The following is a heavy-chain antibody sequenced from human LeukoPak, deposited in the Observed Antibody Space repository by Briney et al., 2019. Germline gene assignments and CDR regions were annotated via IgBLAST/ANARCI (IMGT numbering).Heavy chain of an antibody. Sequence: GGSLRLSCAASGFTFSTYWMTWVRQAPGEGLEWVAKINQDEGEKHYVDSVKGRFTISRDNAKNSLYLQMSSLRAEDTAVYYCARRFDSWGQGTLVTVSS. CDR1: GFTFSTYW. J-gene: IGHJ4*02. CDR3: ARRFDS. CDR2: INQDEGEK. V-gene: IGHV3-7*04.